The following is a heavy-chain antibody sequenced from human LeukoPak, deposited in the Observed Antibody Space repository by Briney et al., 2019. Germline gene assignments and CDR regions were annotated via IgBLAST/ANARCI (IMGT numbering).Heavy chain of an antibody. CDR1: GYTFTGYY. D-gene: IGHD6-13*01. Sequence: GASVKVSCKASGYTFTGYYMHWVRQAPGQGLEWMGWINPNNGGTNYAQRFQGRVTMTRDTSINTAYTELSRLRSDDTAVYYCARDWSGGAAAVYYWGQGTLVTVSS. V-gene: IGHV1-2*02. J-gene: IGHJ4*02. CDR3: ARDWSGGAAAVYY. CDR2: INPNNGGT.